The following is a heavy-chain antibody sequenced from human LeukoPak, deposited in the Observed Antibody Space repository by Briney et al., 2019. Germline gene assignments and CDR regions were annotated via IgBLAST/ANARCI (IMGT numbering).Heavy chain of an antibody. V-gene: IGHV3-7*01. D-gene: IGHD6-19*01. J-gene: IGHJ4*02. CDR1: GFNFSGYW. Sequence: GGSLRLSCIGSGFNFSGYWMTWVRQAPGKGLEWVSNIKEDGSEKHYVDSVKGRFTISRDNAKNSLSLQMNTLRVEDTAIYYCAVTIAVGYWGQGALVTVSS. CDR3: AVTIAVGY. CDR2: IKEDGSEK.